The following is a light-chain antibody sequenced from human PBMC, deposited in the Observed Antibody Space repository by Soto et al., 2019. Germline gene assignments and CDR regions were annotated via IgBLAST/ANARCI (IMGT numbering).Light chain of an antibody. CDR2: AAS. CDR1: QGIRHD. J-gene: IGKJ2*01. Sequence: DIQMTQSTSSLSASVGDRVPITDRARQGIRHDLGCYQQNPEKAPKRLIYAASSSQSGVPSRFSGSGSGTEFTLPLSSLQPEEFATYYCLQHNSDSPSFGQGTKLSIK. V-gene: IGKV1-17*01. CDR3: LQHNSDSPS.